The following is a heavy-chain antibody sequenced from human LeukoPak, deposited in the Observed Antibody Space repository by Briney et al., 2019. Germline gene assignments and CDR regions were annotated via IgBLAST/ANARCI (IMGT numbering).Heavy chain of an antibody. Sequence: PGGSLRLSCAASGFTFTNYGMHWVRQAPGKGLEWVAFIRYDGSNKYYADSVKGRFTISRDNSKNTLFLQMHSLRVDDTAVYYCAKDGPSYSILTGFRRTSAYYFDYWGQGTLVTVSS. CDR1: GFTFTNYG. D-gene: IGHD3-9*01. V-gene: IGHV3-30*02. CDR3: AKDGPSYSILTGFRRTSAYYFDY. CDR2: IRYDGSNK. J-gene: IGHJ4*02.